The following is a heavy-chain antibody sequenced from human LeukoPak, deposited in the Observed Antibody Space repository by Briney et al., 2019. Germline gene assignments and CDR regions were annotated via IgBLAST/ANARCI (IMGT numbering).Heavy chain of an antibody. CDR1: GYSFTSYS. CDR2: INPSGGRT. J-gene: IGHJ3*02. D-gene: IGHD3-22*01. CDR3: ARERSSVRAFDI. V-gene: IGHV1-46*01. Sequence: GASVKVSCKASGYSFTSYSIHWVRQAPGQGREWMGIINPSGGRTNYAQKLQDRVTMTRDTSTSTVYMELSSLRSEDTAVYLCARERSSVRAFDIWGQGTMVTVSS.